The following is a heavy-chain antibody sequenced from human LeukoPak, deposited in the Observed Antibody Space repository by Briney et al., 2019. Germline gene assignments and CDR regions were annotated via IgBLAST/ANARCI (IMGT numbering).Heavy chain of an antibody. CDR1: GFTFSSYW. V-gene: IGHV3-7*01. J-gene: IGHJ4*02. CDR3: ARDRMGDCTGGSCYNGFDS. D-gene: IGHD2-15*01. Sequence: GGSLRLSCAASGFTFSSYWMSWVRQAPGKGLEWVANIKQDGSEKYYVDSVKGRFTISRDNAKNSLYLQMNSLGAEDTAVYYCARDRMGDCTGGSCYNGFDSWGQGTLVTVSS. CDR2: IKQDGSEK.